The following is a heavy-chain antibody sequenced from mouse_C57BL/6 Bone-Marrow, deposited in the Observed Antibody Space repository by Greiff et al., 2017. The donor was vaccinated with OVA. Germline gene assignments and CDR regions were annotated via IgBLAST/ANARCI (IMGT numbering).Heavy chain of an antibody. CDR3: TRSNYYYAMDY. V-gene: IGHV6-6*01. CDR1: GFTFSDAW. J-gene: IGHJ4*01. CDR2: IRNKANNHAT. D-gene: IGHD2-5*01. Sequence: DVMLVESGGGLVQPGGSMKLSCAASGFTFSDAWMDWVRQSPEKGLEWVAEIRNKANNHATYYAESVKGRFTISRDYSKSSVYLQMNSLRAEDTGIYYCTRSNYYYAMDYWGQGTSVTVSS.